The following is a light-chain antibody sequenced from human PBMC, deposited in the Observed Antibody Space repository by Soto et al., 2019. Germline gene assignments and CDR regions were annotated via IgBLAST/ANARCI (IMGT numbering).Light chain of an antibody. J-gene: IGKJ1*01. CDR2: GAS. CDR1: QSVAGN. CDR3: QQYNNWLTWT. V-gene: IGKV3-15*01. Sequence: EIVMTQSPATLSVSPGERATLSCRASQSVAGNLAWYQRKPGQAPRLLIYGASTRTTGIPARFSGSGSGTDFTLTISSLQSEDVAVYYCQQYNNWLTWTFGQGTKVEIK.